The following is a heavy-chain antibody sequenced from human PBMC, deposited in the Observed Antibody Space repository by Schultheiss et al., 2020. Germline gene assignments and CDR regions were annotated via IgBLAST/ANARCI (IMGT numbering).Heavy chain of an antibody. V-gene: IGHV5-51*01. D-gene: IGHD4-11*01. J-gene: IGHJ4*02. CDR1: GYSFTSYW. Sequence: GESLKISCKGSGYSFTSYWIGWVRQMPGKGLEWMGIIYPGDSDTRYSPSFQGQVTISADKSISTAYLQWSSLKASDTAMYYCARRRDYSNYGHPTTNYYFDYWGQGTLVTVSS. CDR3: ARRRDYSNYGHPTTNYYFDY. CDR2: IYPGDSDT.